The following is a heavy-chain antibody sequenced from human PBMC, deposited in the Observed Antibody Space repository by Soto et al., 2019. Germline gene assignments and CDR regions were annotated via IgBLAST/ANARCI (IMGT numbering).Heavy chain of an antibody. CDR3: ARESPPHWFDP. CDR1: GGSISSGDYY. V-gene: IGHV4-30-4*01. CDR2: IYYSGST. Sequence: SETLSLTCTVSGGSISSGDYYWSWIRQPPGKGLEWIGYIYYSGSTYYNPSLKSRVTISVDTSKNQFSLKLSSVTAADTAVYYCARESPPHWFDPWGQGTLVTVSS. J-gene: IGHJ5*02.